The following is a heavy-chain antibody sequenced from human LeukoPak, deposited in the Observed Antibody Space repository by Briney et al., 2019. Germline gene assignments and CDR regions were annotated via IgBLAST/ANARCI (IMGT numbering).Heavy chain of an antibody. J-gene: IGHJ4*02. CDR1: GYTFNTYC. Sequence: ASVTVSCKASGYTFNTYCISWVRQAPGQGLEWMGWISTYNGDTSYVQNLQGRVTMTTDTSTSTAYMELMSLRSDDTAVYYCLRDAQRPRLTPDYWGQGTLVTVSS. D-gene: IGHD6-25*01. CDR2: ISTYNGDT. V-gene: IGHV1-18*01. CDR3: LRDAQRPRLTPDY.